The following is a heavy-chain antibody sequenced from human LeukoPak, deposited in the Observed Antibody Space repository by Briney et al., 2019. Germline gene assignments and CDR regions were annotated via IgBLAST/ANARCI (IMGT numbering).Heavy chain of an antibody. J-gene: IGHJ3*02. V-gene: IGHV1-3*01. D-gene: IGHD3-10*01. CDR3: ARWTSITMVRGADAFDI. CDR2: INAGNGNT. Sequence: GASVKVSCKASGYTFTSYAMHWVRQAPGQRPEWMGWINAGNGNTKYSQKFQGRVTITRDTSASTAYMELSSLRSEDTAVYYCARWTSITMVRGADAFDIWGQGTMVTVSS. CDR1: GYTFTSYA.